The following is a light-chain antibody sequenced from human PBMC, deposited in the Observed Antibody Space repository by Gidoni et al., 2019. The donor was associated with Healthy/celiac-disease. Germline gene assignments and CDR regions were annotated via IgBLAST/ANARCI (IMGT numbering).Light chain of an antibody. CDR3: QQYGSSPPLT. J-gene: IGKJ4*01. Sequence: EIVLTQSPGTLSLSPGERATLSCRASQSVSSSYLAWYQQKPGQAHRLLIYGASSRATGIPDRFSGSGSGTDFTVTISRLEPEDFAVYYCQQYGSSPPLTFGGGTKVEIK. CDR2: GAS. V-gene: IGKV3-20*01. CDR1: QSVSSSY.